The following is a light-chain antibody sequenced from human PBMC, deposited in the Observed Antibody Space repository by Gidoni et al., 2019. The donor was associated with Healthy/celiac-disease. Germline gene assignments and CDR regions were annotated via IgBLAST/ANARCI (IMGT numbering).Light chain of an antibody. CDR1: QSISSY. CDR3: QQSYSTPLT. J-gene: IGKJ4*01. V-gene: IGKV1-39*01. Sequence: DIQMTQSPSSLSASVGDRVTITCRASQSISSYLNRYQQKPGKAPKLLIYAASSLQSGVPTRFSGSGSGTDFTLTICSLQHEDFATYYCQQSYSTPLTFGGGTKVEIK. CDR2: AAS.